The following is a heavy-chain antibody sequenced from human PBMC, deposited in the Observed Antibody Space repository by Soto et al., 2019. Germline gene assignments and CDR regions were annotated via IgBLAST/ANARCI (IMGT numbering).Heavy chain of an antibody. CDR1: GDSVSSSYYY. V-gene: IGHV4-39*01. CDR2: IFYSGST. D-gene: IGHD6-13*01. CDR3: ARRGSIRQIYHYGMDV. J-gene: IGHJ6*02. Sequence: QVQLQESGPGLVKPSEALSLTCTVSGDSVSSSYYYWGWIRQPPGKGLEWIGSIFYSGSTDYNPSLKSRVTISVDTSKNQFSLKLSSVTAADTAVYYCARRGSIRQIYHYGMDVWGPGTTVTVSS.